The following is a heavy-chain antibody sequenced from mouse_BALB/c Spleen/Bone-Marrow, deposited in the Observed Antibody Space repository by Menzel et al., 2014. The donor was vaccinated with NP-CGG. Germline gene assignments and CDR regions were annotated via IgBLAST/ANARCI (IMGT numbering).Heavy chain of an antibody. CDR2: IDPSDSHS. J-gene: IGHJ4*01. CDR3: ARGVVYYYAMDY. CDR1: GYTFTNYW. Sequence: QVQLQQSGAELVKPGASVKLSCKASGYTFTNYWMHWVKQRPGQGLEWIGEIDPSDSHSNYNQNFKGKATLTVDKSSSTAYMQLTSLTSEDSAVYYCARGVVYYYAMDYWGQGTSVTVSS. V-gene: IGHV1-69*02.